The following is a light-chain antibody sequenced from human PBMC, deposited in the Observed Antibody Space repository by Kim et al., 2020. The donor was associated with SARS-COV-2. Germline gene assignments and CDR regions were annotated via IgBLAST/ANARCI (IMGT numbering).Light chain of an antibody. Sequence: DVVMTQSPPSLSVTPGQTASISCTSSQDLVYSDGNIYVNWYHQRPGQSPRRLIYKITNRDSGVPDKIRGSGSGTYFTLKIYRVEPEDVGVYYCMQGSLWPYTFGQGTKLEI. CDR1: QDLVYSDGNIY. J-gene: IGKJ2*01. V-gene: IGKV2-30*01. CDR2: KIT. CDR3: MQGSLWPYT.